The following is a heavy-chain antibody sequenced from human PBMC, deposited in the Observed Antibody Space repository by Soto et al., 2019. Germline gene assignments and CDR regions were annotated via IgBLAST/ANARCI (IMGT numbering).Heavy chain of an antibody. V-gene: IGHV3-23*01. J-gene: IGHJ4*02. Sequence: PGGSLKLSCAASGFTFSSYAMSWVRQAPGKGLEWVSAISGSGGSTYYADSVKGRFTISRDNSKNTLYLQMNSLRAEDTAVYYCAKETHYYGSGSPRRYFDYWGQGTLVTVSS. CDR2: ISGSGGST. D-gene: IGHD3-10*01. CDR3: AKETHYYGSGSPRRYFDY. CDR1: GFTFSSYA.